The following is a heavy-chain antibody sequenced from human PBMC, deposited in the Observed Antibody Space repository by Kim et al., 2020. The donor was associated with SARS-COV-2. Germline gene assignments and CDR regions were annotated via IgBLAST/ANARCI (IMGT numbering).Heavy chain of an antibody. CDR1: GFTFSSYN. V-gene: IGHV3-48*02. D-gene: IGHD3-10*01. Sequence: GGSLRLSCAASGFTFSSYNMNWVRQAPGKGLEWVSYISSTSGTKYYADSVKGRFTISRDNAKNSLFLQMNSLRDEDTAVYYCARELTLWFEDQDGDDGFDNWGQGTLVTVSS. J-gene: IGHJ3*02. CDR2: ISSTSGTK. CDR3: ARELTLWFEDQDGDDGFDN.